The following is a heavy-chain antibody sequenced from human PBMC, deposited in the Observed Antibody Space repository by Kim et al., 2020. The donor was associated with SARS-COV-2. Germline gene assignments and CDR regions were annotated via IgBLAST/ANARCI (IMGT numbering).Heavy chain of an antibody. CDR1: GGSFSGYY. J-gene: IGHJ4*02. V-gene: IGHV4-34*01. CDR3: ARASTAAAVYY. D-gene: IGHD6-13*01. Sequence: SETLSLTCAVYGGSFSGYYWSWIRQPPGKGLEWIGEINHSGSTNYNPSLKSRVTISVDTSKNQFSLKLSSVTAADTAVYYCARASTAAAVYYWGQRTLVTVSS. CDR2: INHSGST.